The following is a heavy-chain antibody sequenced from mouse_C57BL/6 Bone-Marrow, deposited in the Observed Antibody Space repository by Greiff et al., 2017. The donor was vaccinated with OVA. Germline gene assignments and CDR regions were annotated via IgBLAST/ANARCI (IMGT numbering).Heavy chain of an antibody. Sequence: EVQGVESGGGLVKPGGSLKLSCAASGFTFSSYTMSWVRQTPEKRLEWVATISGGGGNTYYPDSVKGRFTITRDNAKNTLYLQMSSLRYEDTALYYCERQLRLRAMDYWGQGTSVTVSS. J-gene: IGHJ4*01. V-gene: IGHV5-9*01. D-gene: IGHD3-2*02. CDR3: ERQLRLRAMDY. CDR2: ISGGGGNT. CDR1: GFTFSSYT.